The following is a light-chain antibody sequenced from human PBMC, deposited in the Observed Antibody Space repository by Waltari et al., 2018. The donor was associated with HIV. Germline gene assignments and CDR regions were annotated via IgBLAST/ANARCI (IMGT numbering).Light chain of an antibody. CDR3: AAWDDNLNAYV. V-gene: IGLV1-44*01. CDR2: SNN. Sequence: QSVLTQPPSASGTPGQRVTISCSGRSSSIGSNTVNWYQQLPGTAPNLLIYSNNQRPTGFPDRVSGSKSATSASLAISGLQSEDEADYSCAAWDDNLNAYVFGSGTKVTVL. J-gene: IGLJ1*01. CDR1: SSSIGSNT.